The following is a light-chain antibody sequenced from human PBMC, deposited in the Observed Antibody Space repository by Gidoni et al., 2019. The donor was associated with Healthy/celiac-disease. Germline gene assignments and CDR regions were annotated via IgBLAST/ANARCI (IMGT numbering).Light chain of an antibody. CDR3: QQYNNWPPKA. J-gene: IGKJ4*01. Sequence: EIVMTQSPATLSVSPGERATLSCRASQSVSSNLAWYQQKPGQAPRLLIYGASTRATGIPARFSGSGSGTEFTLTISSLQSEDFAVYYCQQYNNWPPKAFXGGTKVEIK. CDR2: GAS. CDR1: QSVSSN. V-gene: IGKV3-15*01.